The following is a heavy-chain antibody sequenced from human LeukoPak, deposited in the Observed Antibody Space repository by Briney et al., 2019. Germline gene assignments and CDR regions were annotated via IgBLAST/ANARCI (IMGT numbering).Heavy chain of an antibody. CDR3: TKVLRWVESLFNY. V-gene: IGHV3-15*01. Sequence: GGSLRLPCAACGHTSTKTWMTWVRQAPGKGLEWVGRIKSSSDGGTTDYAAPVKGRFAISRDDPNNTLYLQMNSLNTEDTAVYFGTKVLRWVESLFNYWGQGTLVTVSS. J-gene: IGHJ4*02. CDR2: IKSSSDGGTT. CDR1: GHTSTKTW. D-gene: IGHD5-24*01.